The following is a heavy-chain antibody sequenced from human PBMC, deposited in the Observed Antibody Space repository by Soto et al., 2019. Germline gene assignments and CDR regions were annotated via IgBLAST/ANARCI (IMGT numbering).Heavy chain of an antibody. CDR3: ARAPNYYGSVMYYIEDAASFYY. D-gene: IGHD3-10*01. V-gene: IGHV1-69*02. CDR2: IIPILGIA. J-gene: IGHJ4*01. CDR1: GGTFSSYT. Sequence: SVKVSCKASGGTFSSYTISWVRQAPGQGLEWMGRIIPILGIANYAQKFQGRVTITADKSTSTAYMELSSLRSEDTAVYVGARAPNYYGSVMYYIEDAASFYYWG.